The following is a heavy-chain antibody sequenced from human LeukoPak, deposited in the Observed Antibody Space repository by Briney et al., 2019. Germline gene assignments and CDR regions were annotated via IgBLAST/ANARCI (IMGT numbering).Heavy chain of an antibody. Sequence: PGGSLRLSCAASGFTFSNYGMNWVRQAPGRGLEWVSYIGTSSDTIYYADSVKGRFTISRDNAKNSLYLQMNSLRAEDTAVYYCARVVLDYYGSGSYYAYYYYGMDVWGQGTTVTVSS. D-gene: IGHD3-10*01. CDR2: IGTSSDTI. CDR1: GFTFSNYG. CDR3: ARVVLDYYGSGSYYAYYYYGMDV. J-gene: IGHJ6*02. V-gene: IGHV3-48*04.